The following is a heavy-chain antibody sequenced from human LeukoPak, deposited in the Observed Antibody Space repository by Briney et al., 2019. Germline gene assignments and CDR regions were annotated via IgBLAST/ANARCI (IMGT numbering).Heavy chain of an antibody. J-gene: IGHJ6*02. CDR2: ISWNSGSI. D-gene: IGHD2-21*02. CDR1: GFTFDDFA. Sequence: PGGSLRLSCAASGFTFDDFAMHWVRQAPGKGLKWVSGISWNSGSIGYADSVKGRFTISRDNSRNTLYLQMNSLRVEDTAVYYCAKQMREHIELVTAIRFRAYGMDVWGQGTTVTVSS. V-gene: IGHV3-9*01. CDR3: AKQMREHIELVTAIRFRAYGMDV.